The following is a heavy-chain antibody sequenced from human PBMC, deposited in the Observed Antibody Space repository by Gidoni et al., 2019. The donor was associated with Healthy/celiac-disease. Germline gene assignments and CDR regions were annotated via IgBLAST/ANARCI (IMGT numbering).Heavy chain of an antibody. J-gene: IGHJ6*02. V-gene: IGHV1-69*01. CDR3: ARGESGGSLGGMDV. CDR1: GGTFSSYA. Sequence: ASGGTFSSYAISWVRQAPGQGLEWMGGIIPIFGTANYAQKFQGRVTITADESTSTAYMELSSLRSEDTDVYYCARGESGGSLGGMDVWGQGTTVTVSS. D-gene: IGHD2-15*01. CDR2: IIPIFGTA.